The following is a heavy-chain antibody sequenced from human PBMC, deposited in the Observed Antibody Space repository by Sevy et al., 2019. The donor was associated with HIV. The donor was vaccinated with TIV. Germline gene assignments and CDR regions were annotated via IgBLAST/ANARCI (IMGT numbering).Heavy chain of an antibody. V-gene: IGHV3-30-3*01. J-gene: IGHJ4*02. CDR3: ARVAVEYCTDDCYHRFDY. CDR1: GFTFTLYA. D-gene: IGHD2-21*02. Sequence: GGSLRLSYAASGFTFTLYAIHWVRQAPGKGLEWVALISYSGTNKYYADSVKGRFTISRDDSKNTAYLQMNNLGTDDTAVYYCARVAVEYCTDDCYHRFDYWGQGTQVTVSS. CDR2: ISYSGTNK.